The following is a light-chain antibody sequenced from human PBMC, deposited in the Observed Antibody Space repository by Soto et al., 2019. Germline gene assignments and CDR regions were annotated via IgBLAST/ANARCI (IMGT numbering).Light chain of an antibody. CDR1: QSVSSSY. Sequence: EIVLTQSPGTLSLSPGERATLSCRASQSVSSSYLAWYQQKPGQAPRLLIYGASSMATGIPDRFSGSGSGTDFTLTISRLEPEDFAVYYCQQYGSSPPTFGQGTKVEFK. J-gene: IGKJ1*01. CDR3: QQYGSSPPT. V-gene: IGKV3-20*01. CDR2: GAS.